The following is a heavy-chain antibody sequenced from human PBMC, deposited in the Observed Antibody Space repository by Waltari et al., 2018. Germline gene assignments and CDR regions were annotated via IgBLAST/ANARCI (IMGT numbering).Heavy chain of an antibody. V-gene: IGHV1-69-2*01. CDR1: GYSFTDYY. D-gene: IGHD3-16*01. CDR2: KDHEDDGI. J-gene: IGHJ4*02. Sequence: EVHLVQSGAEVKKPGATVKISCKASGYSFTDYYMHWVRQAPGKGLAWMGRKDHEDDGIRDAEKYQGRITMSADTSTDTAYMELSSLRSDDTAVYYCAVTAMTGEIDSWGQGTQVTVSS. CDR3: AVTAMTGEIDS.